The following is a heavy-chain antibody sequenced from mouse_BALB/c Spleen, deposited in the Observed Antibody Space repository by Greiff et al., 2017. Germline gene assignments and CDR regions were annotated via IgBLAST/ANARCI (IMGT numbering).Heavy chain of an antibody. Sequence: EVQLVESGGGLVQPGGSLRLSCATSGFTFTDYSMSWVRQPPGKALEWLGFIRNKANGYTPEYSASVKGRFTTSRDNSQSILYLQMNTLRAEDSATYYGARAIYGDWYFDVWGAGTTVTVSS. J-gene: IGHJ1*01. CDR1: GFTFTDYS. D-gene: IGHD1-2*01. CDR3: ARAIYGDWYFDV. CDR2: IRNKANGYTP. V-gene: IGHV7-3*02.